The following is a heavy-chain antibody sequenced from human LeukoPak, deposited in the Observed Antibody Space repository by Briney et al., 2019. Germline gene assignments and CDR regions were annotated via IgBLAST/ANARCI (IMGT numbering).Heavy chain of an antibody. V-gene: IGHV3-23*01. J-gene: IGHJ4*02. CDR3: AKYAAVGYDFWSGYDY. CDR2: ISGSGGST. CDR1: GFTFSSYA. Sequence: PGGSLRLSCAASGFTFSSYAMSWVRQAPGKGLEWVSAISGSGGSTYYADSVKGRFTISRDNFKNTLYLQMNSLRAEDTAVYYCAKYAAVGYDFWSGYDYWGQGTLVTVSS. D-gene: IGHD3-3*01.